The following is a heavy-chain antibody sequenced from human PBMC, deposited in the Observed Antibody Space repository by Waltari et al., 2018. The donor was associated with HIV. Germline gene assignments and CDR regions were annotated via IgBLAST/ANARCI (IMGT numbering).Heavy chain of an antibody. CDR2: IVWSSGGA. CDR3: AKDGSRVAYGDSSYFDN. Sequence: QLVESGGGLVQPGRYLRLSCEVSGFNTNDYSMYWVRKTPGKGMAWVAGIVWSSGGAGEADSVRGGFSIARDYAKHSLDLEMNRRRSDDAALYYCAKDGSRVAYGDSSYFDNWGQGTLVTVSS. V-gene: IGHV3-9*02. J-gene: IGHJ4*02. D-gene: IGHD2-21*01. CDR1: GFNTNDYS.